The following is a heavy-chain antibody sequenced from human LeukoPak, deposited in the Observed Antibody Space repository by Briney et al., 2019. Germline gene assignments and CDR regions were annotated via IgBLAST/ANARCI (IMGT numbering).Heavy chain of an antibody. CDR1: GYKFTSYW. CDR3: VRQKIVPGTSQLRTFDA. D-gene: IGHD2/OR15-2a*01. CDR2: LYPIDFDK. V-gene: IGHV5-51*01. Sequence: GDSLKISCKASGYKFTSYWIAWVRQKPGHGLEWMGSLYPIDFDKTYSPSFQGQVTMSADRSINTAYLQWSSLKASDTAMYYCVRQKIVPGTSQLRTFDAWGLGTLVSVSS. J-gene: IGHJ4*02.